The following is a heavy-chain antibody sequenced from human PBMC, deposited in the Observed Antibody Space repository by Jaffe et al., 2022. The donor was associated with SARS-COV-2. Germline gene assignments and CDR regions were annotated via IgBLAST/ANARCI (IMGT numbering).Heavy chain of an antibody. CDR3: ARDTGPVVRGGMDV. J-gene: IGHJ6*02. Sequence: QVQLQESGPGLVKPSQTLSLTCTVSGGSISSGSYYWSWIRQPAGKGLEWIGRIYTSGSTNYNPSLKSRVTISVDTSKNQFSLKLSSVTAADTAVYYCARDTGPVVRGGMDVWGQGTTVTVSS. V-gene: IGHV4-61*02. CDR1: GGSISSGSYY. CDR2: IYTSGST. D-gene: IGHD3-10*01.